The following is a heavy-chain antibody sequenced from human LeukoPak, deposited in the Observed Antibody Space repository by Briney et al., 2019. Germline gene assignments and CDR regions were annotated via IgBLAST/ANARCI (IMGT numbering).Heavy chain of an antibody. CDR3: GGIWLSLIVVLDY. Sequence: SETLSLTCAVYGGSFSGYYWSWIRQPPGKWLEWIGEINHSGSTNYNPSLKSRVTISVDTSKNQFSLKLSSVTPGDTVGYSCGGIWLSLIVVLDYWGKET. D-gene: IGHD3-3*01. CDR2: INHSGST. CDR1: GGSFSGYY. V-gene: IGHV4-34*01. J-gene: IGHJ4*02.